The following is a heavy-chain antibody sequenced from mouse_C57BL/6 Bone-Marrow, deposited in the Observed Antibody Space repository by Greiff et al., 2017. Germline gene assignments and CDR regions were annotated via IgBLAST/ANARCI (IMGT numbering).Heavy chain of an antibody. CDR3: AGYDGYSAWFAY. CDR1: GFTFSSYG. D-gene: IGHD2-3*01. V-gene: IGHV5-6*01. Sequence: EVMLVESGGDLVKPGGSLKLSCAASGFTFSSYGMSWVRQTPDKRLEWVATISSGGSYTYYPDSVKGRFTISRDNAKNPLYLQMSSLKSEDTAMYYCAGYDGYSAWFAYWGQGTLVTVSA. CDR2: ISSGGSYT. J-gene: IGHJ3*01.